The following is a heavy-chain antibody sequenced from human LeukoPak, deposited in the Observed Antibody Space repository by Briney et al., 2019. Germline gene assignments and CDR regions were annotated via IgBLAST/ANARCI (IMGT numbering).Heavy chain of an antibody. D-gene: IGHD6-13*01. J-gene: IGHJ4*02. CDR1: GFTFSSYG. Sequence: PGGSLRLSCAASGFTFSSYGMHWVRQAPGKGLEWVAVISYDGSNKYYADSVKGRFTISRDNSKNTLYLQMNGLRAEDTAVYYCAKIAAAGAARGYFDYWGQGTLVTVSS. CDR2: ISYDGSNK. V-gene: IGHV3-30*18. CDR3: AKIAAAGAARGYFDY.